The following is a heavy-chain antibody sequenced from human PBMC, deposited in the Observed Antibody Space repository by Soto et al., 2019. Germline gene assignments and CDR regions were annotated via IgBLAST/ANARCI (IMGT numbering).Heavy chain of an antibody. J-gene: IGHJ6*02. CDR3: ARGGISMAWNYYDYGMDV. V-gene: IGHV4-34*01. Sequence: QVQLHQRGAGLLKPSETLSLTCAVSGASVSGQYWSWIRQPPGKGLEWVGEIIPTGSTTDNPSLKSQISFSLDTSKNHFSLNLTSVSVADTAVSYCARGGISMAWNYYDYGMDVWGQGNTVTVSS. CDR1: GASVSGQY. CDR2: IIPTGST. D-gene: IGHD2-21*01.